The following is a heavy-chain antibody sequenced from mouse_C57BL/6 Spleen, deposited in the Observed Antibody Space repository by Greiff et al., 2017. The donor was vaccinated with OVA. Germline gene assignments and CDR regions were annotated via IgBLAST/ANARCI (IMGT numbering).Heavy chain of an antibody. CDR3: ARGLTGPMDY. CDR1: GFTFSDYG. D-gene: IGHD4-1*01. V-gene: IGHV5-17*01. Sequence: DVQLVESGGGLVKPGGSLKLSCAASGFTFSDYGMHWVRQAPEKGLEWVAYISRGSSTIYYADTVKGRFTISRDNAKNTLFLQMTSLRSEDTAMYYCARGLTGPMDYWGQGTSVTVSS. J-gene: IGHJ4*01. CDR2: ISRGSSTI.